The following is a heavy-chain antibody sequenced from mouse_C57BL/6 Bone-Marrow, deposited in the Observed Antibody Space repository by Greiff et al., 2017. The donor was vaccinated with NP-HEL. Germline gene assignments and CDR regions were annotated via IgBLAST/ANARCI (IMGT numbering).Heavy chain of an antibody. J-gene: IGHJ4*01. D-gene: IGHD1-1*01. CDR1: GFTFSDYY. CDR2: ISNGGGST. Sequence: EVQVVESGGGLVQPGGSLKLSCAASGFTFSDYYMYWVRQTPEKRLEWVAYISNGGGSTYYPDTVKGRFTLSRDNAKNTLYLQMSRLKSEDTAMYYCARRGITTVVAQYYYAMDYWGQGTSVTVSS. V-gene: IGHV5-12*01. CDR3: ARRGITTVVAQYYYAMDY.